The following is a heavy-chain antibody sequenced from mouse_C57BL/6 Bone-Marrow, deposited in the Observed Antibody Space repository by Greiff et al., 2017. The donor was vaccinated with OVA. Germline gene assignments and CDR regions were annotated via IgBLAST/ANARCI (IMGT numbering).Heavy chain of an antibody. D-gene: IGHD1-1*01. J-gene: IGHJ4*01. CDR1: GFTFSSYT. Sequence: EVMLVESGGGLVKPGGSLKLSCAASGFTFSSYTMSWVRQTPEQRLEWVATISGGGGNTYYPDSVKGQFTISRDNAMNTLYRQMSIQSTEDTALYYGARFLLRSFYAMDYWGQGTSVTVSS. CDR2: ISGGGGNT. V-gene: IGHV5-9*01. CDR3: ARFLLRSFYAMDY.